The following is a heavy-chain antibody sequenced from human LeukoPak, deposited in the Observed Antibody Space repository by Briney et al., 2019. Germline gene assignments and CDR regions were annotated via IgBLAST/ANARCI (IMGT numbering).Heavy chain of an antibody. CDR1: GYTFTSYG. Sequence: EASVKVSCKASGYTFTSYGISWVRQAPGQGLEWMGWINPNSGGTNYAQKFQGRVTMTRDTSISTAYMELSRLRSDDTAVYYCARVCSSWYALPVGWFDPWGQGTLVTVSS. D-gene: IGHD6-13*01. J-gene: IGHJ5*02. CDR3: ARVCSSWYALPVGWFDP. V-gene: IGHV1-2*02. CDR2: INPNSGGT.